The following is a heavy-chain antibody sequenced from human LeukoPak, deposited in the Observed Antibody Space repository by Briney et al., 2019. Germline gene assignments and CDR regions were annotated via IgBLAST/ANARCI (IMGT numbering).Heavy chain of an antibody. D-gene: IGHD5-18*01. V-gene: IGHV3-23*01. Sequence: GGSLRLSCVASGFTFSNYAMSWVRQTPGKGLEWVSTLSGGSSVTNYADSVKGRFTISRDNSENTLYLQMNSLRAEDSAVYYCAKGGYSYGYFDYWGQGILVTVSS. CDR3: AKGGYSYGYFDY. CDR1: GFTFSNYA. CDR2: LSGGSSVT. J-gene: IGHJ4*02.